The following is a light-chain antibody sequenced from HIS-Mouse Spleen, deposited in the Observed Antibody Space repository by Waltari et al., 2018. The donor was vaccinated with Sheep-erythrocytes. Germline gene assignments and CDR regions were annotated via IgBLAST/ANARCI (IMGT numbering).Light chain of an antibody. CDR3: CSDAGSYNHV. V-gene: IGLV2-11*01. J-gene: IGLJ1*01. CDR2: DVS. CDR1: SSDVGGYNY. Sequence: QSALTQPRSVSGPPGQSVTISCTGTSSDVGGYNYVSCYQQHPGKPPKLMLYDVSRGPAGIPDRFAGSKSANTASLTISGPQAEDEADYSCCSDAGSYNHVFATGTKVTVL.